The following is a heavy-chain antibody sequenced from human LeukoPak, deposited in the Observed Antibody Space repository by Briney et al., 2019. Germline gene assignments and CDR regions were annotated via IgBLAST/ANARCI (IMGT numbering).Heavy chain of an antibody. D-gene: IGHD3-9*01. V-gene: IGHV3-21*01. J-gene: IGHJ6*03. CDR3: ARDSEVIRYFDWFPSMDV. CDR2: ISSSSSYI. CDR1: GFTFSSYS. Sequence: GGSLRLSCAASGFTFSSYSMNWVRQAPGKGLEWVSSISSSSSYIYYADSVKGRFTISRDNAKNSLYLQMNSLRAEDTAVYYCARDSEVIRYFDWFPSMDVWGKGTTVTVSS.